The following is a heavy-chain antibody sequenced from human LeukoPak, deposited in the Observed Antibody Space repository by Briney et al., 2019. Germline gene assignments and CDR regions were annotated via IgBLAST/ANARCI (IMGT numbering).Heavy chain of an antibody. D-gene: IGHD5-18*01. CDR2: IKQDGSEK. CDR3: ARDQYSYGYPNWFDP. V-gene: IGHV3-7*04. J-gene: IGHJ5*02. Sequence: GGSLRLSCAASGFTFSNYWMSWVRLAPGRGLEWVANIKQDGSEKYYVDSVMGRFTISRDNAKNSLYLQMNSLRAEDTAVYYCARDQYSYGYPNWFDPWGQGTLVTVSS. CDR1: GFTFSNYW.